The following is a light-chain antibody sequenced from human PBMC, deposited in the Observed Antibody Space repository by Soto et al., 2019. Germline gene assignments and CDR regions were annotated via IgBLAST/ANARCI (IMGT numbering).Light chain of an antibody. J-gene: IGKJ1*01. CDR2: GAS. Sequence: EIVMPQSPATLSVSPGERATLSCRASQSVSSNLAWYQQKPGQAPRLLIYGASTRATGIPARFSGSGSGTECTLTSSSLQSKDFAVYYWQQYNNWPQTFGQGTKVEIK. CDR3: QQYNNWPQT. CDR1: QSVSSN. V-gene: IGKV3-15*01.